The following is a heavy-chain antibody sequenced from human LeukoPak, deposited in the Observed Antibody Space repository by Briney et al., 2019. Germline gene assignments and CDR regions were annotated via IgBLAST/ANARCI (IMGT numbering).Heavy chain of an antibody. CDR3: ARGWPLWGYCSSTSCPYYYGMDV. CDR1: GGSFSGYY. V-gene: IGHV4-34*01. D-gene: IGHD2-2*01. J-gene: IGHJ6*02. CDR2: INHSGST. Sequence: SETLSLTYAVYGGSFSGYYWSWIRQPPGKGLEWIGEINHSGSTNYNPSLKSRVTISVDTSKNQFSLKLSSVTAADTAVYYCARGWPLWGYCSSTSCPYYYGMDVWGQGTTVTVSS.